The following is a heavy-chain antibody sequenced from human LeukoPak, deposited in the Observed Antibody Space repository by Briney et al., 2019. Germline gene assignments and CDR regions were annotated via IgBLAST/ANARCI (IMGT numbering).Heavy chain of an antibody. CDR3: AKTPTPNTRSSYYFDY. CDR1: GFTFSSYA. J-gene: IGHJ4*02. D-gene: IGHD2-2*01. Sequence: GGSLRLSCAASGFTFSSYAMSWVRQAPGKGLEWVSAISGSGGSTYYADSVKGRFTISRDNSKNTLYLQMNSLRAEDTAVYYCAKTPTPNTRSSYYFDYWGQGTLVTVSS. CDR2: ISGSGGST. V-gene: IGHV3-23*01.